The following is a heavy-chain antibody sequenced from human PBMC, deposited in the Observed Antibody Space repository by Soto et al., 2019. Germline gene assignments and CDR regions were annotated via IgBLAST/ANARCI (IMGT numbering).Heavy chain of an antibody. Sequence: PSETLSLTCAVSGCSISSSNWWSWVRQPPGKGLEWIGEIYHSGSTNYNPSLKSRVTISVDKSKNQFSLKLSSVTAADTAVYYCARDSSGYYDSSGYYPYWGQGTLVTVSS. CDR2: IYHSGST. J-gene: IGHJ4*02. CDR1: GCSISSSNW. CDR3: ARDSSGYYDSSGYYPY. D-gene: IGHD3-22*01. V-gene: IGHV4-4*02.